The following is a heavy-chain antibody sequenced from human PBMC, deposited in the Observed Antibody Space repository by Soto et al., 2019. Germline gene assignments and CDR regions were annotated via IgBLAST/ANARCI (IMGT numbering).Heavy chain of an antibody. CDR2: ISGSGGST. D-gene: IGHD4-17*01. J-gene: IGHJ4*02. V-gene: IGHV3-23*01. Sequence: QPGGSLRRSCAASGFTFSSYAMSWVRQAPGKGLEWVSAISGSGGSTYYADSVKGRFTISRDNSKNTLYLQMNSLRAEDTAVYYCAKDYGDYPNGGPPIGYWGQGTLVTVSS. CDR3: AKDYGDYPNGGPPIGY. CDR1: GFTFSSYA.